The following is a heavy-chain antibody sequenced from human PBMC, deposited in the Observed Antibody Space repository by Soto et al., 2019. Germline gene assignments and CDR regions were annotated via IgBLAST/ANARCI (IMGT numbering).Heavy chain of an antibody. CDR2: IIPIFGTA. Sequence: VASVKVSCKASGGTFSSYAISWVRQAPGQGLEWMGGIIPIFGTAHYAQKFQGRVTITADESTSPAYMELSSLRSEDTAVYCCARVSTRGVVTAIHFDYWGHGTLVTVSS. V-gene: IGHV1-69*13. CDR1: GGTFSSYA. CDR3: ARVSTRGVVTAIHFDY. D-gene: IGHD2-21*02. J-gene: IGHJ4*01.